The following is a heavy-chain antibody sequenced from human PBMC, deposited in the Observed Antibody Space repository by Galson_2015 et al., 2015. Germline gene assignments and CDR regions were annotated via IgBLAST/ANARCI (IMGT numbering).Heavy chain of an antibody. Sequence: SLRLSCAASGFTVSTNYMTWVRQAPGKGLEWLSIIYSGGSTYYADSVKGRFAISRDNSKNTLDVQMNSLRAEDTAVYYCATATKPLRYFDSWGQGTLVTVSS. CDR1: GFTVSTNY. V-gene: IGHV3-53*01. CDR3: ATATKPLRYFDS. J-gene: IGHJ4*02. D-gene: IGHD3-9*01. CDR2: IYSGGST.